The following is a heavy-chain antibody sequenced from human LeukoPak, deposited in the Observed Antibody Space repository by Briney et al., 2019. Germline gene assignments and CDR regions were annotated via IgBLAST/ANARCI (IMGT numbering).Heavy chain of an antibody. D-gene: IGHD6-13*01. V-gene: IGHV3-74*01. CDR1: GFIFSNYW. CDR2: INGDGSST. J-gene: IGHJ4*02. CDR3: NSWYFDS. Sequence: GGSLRLSCAASGFIFSNYWMHWLRQVPGKGLVWVSRINGDGSSTTYADSVKGRFTISRDNAKNTAYLQMNSLRAEDMAVYYSNSWYFDSWGQGTLVTVSS.